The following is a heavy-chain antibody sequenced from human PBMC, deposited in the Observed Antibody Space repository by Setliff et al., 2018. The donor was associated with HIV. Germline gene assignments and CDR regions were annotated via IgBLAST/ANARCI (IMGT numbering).Heavy chain of an antibody. V-gene: IGHV4-59*01. CDR3: ARGDAKWGSLDY. D-gene: IGHD7-27*01. J-gene: IGHJ4*02. CDR1: GGSISSYY. CDR2: IYYSGTT. Sequence: SETLSLTCCVSGGSISSYYWSWIRQPPGKGLEWIGHIYYSGTTNNNPSLKSRGTISVDTSKDQFSLKLSSVTAADTAVYYCARGDAKWGSLDYWGQGTLVTVSS.